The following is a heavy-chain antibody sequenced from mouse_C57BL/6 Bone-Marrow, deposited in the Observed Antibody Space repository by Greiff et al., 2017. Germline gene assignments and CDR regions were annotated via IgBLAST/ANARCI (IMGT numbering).Heavy chain of an antibody. V-gene: IGHV1-55*01. D-gene: IGHD2-12*01. CDR1: GYTFTSYW. J-gene: IGHJ2*01. Sequence: VQLQQPGAELVKPGASVKMSCKASGYTFTSYWITWVKQRPGQGLEWIGDIYPGSGSTNYNEKFKSKATLTVDTSSSTAYMQLSSLTSEDSAVYYCASSGYPYSCSFDYWGQGTTLTVSS. CDR2: IYPGSGST. CDR3: ASSGYPYSCSFDY.